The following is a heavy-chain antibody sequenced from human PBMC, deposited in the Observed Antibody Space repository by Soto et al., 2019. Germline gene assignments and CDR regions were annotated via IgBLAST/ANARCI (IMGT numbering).Heavy chain of an antibody. Sequence: PGGSLRLSCAASGFTFSNAWMSWVRQAPGKGLEWVGRIKSKSDGGTTDYAAPVKGRFTISSDDSKNTLYLHMNSLKTEDTAVYYRTTGGCFDWSESNCLEPWGQGTLVTISS. CDR1: GFTFSNAW. V-gene: IGHV3-15*01. J-gene: IGHJ5*02. D-gene: IGHD3-9*01. CDR2: IKSKSDGGTT. CDR3: TTGGCFDWSESNCLEP.